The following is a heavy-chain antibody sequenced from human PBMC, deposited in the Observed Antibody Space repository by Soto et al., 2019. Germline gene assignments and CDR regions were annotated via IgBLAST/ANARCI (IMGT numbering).Heavy chain of an antibody. Sequence: ASVKVSCTASGYTFTSYGISWVRQAPGQGLEWMGWIRACNGNTNYAQKLQGRITMTTDTSTSTAYMELRSLRSDDTAVYYCARDAPPADYWGQGTLVTVSS. J-gene: IGHJ4*02. V-gene: IGHV1-18*01. CDR3: ARDAPPADY. CDR1: GYTFTSYG. CDR2: IRACNGNT.